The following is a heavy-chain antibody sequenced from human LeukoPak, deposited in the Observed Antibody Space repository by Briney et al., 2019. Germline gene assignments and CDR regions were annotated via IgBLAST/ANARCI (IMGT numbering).Heavy chain of an antibody. J-gene: IGHJ4*02. D-gene: IGHD2/OR15-2a*01. CDR3: ARGFSNTFDY. V-gene: IGHV1-2*02. CDR1: GYSFIGYY. Sequence: ASVKVSCKASGYSFIGYYMHWVRQAPGQGPEWMGWINAKNGDTYYSQKSQGRVTMTRDTSISTAYMELSTLTSDDTAVYYFARGFSNTFDYWGQGTLVTVSS. CDR2: INAKNGDT.